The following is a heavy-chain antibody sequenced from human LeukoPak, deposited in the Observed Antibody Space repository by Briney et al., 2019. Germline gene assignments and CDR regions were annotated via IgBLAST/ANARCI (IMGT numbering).Heavy chain of an antibody. V-gene: IGHV4-61*02. D-gene: IGHD3/OR15-3a*01. J-gene: IGHJ4*02. CDR1: GGSVSIGSYY. CDR2: IYVGGST. Sequence: SQTLSLTCTVSGGSVSIGSYYWSWIRQPAGKGLEWIGRIYVGGSTDYNPSLKSRVTILKDMSKNQFSLRLSSVTAADTAVYYCARTNDFWTGYYEKWGQGTLVTVSS. CDR3: ARTNDFWTGYYEK.